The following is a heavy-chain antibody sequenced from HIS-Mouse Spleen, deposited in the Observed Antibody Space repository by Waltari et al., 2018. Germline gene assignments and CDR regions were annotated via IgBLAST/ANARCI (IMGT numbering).Heavy chain of an antibody. J-gene: IGHJ2*01. CDR1: GGSISSSSYY. Sequence: QLQLQESGPGLVKPSETLSLTCTVSGGSISSSSYYWGWIRQPPGKGLEWIGSIYYSGSTYYNPSLKSRVTISVDTSQNQFSLKLSSVTAADTAVYYCARHNLNYWYFDLWGRGTLVTVSS. V-gene: IGHV4-39*01. CDR2: IYYSGST. CDR3: ARHNLNYWYFDL.